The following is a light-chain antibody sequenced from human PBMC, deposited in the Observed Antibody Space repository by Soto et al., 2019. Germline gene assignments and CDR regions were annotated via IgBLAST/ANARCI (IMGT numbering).Light chain of an antibody. CDR2: GAS. V-gene: IGKV3-20*01. J-gene: IGKJ4*01. CDR1: QHVTTTY. Sequence: IVLTQSPATLSLSPGERATLSCTASQHVTTTYIAWYQQKFGQAPRLLIYGASTRATGTPDRFTGGGFGTDFTLTISNVEPEDFAVYYCQQYDSSFTFGGGTKVEMK. CDR3: QQYDSSFT.